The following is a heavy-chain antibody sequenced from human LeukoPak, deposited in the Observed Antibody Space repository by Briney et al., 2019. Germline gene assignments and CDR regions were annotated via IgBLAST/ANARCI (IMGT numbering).Heavy chain of an antibody. CDR1: GFSFSFYW. CDR3: ARGRGGEWLLFGYYYMDV. CDR2: IKTDGSIA. D-gene: IGHD3-3*01. Sequence: GGSLRLSCAASGFSFSFYWMHWVRQAPGKGPVWVSRIKTDGSIADYADSVKGRFTISRDNAKNSLYLQMNSLRAEDTALYYCARGRGGEWLLFGYYYMDVWGKGTTVTVSS. V-gene: IGHV3-74*01. J-gene: IGHJ6*03.